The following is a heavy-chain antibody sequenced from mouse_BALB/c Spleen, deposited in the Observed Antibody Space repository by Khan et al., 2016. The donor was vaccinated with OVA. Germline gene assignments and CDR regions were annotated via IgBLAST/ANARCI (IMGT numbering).Heavy chain of an antibody. Sequence: EVELVESGGGLVKPGGSLKLSCAASGFTFSSFTMSWVRQTPEKRLEWVASICSGGDNTYYPDSVKGRFTISRDNAKNNLYLQMSSLRSEDTALYYCGRSNYGPIAYWGEGTPVTVSA. CDR2: ICSGGDNT. V-gene: IGHV5-9*03. J-gene: IGHJ3*01. CDR1: GFTFSSFT. CDR3: GRSNYGPIAY. D-gene: IGHD1-1*02.